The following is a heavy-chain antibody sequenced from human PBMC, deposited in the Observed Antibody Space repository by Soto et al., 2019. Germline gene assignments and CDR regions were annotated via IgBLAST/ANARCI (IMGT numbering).Heavy chain of an antibody. J-gene: IGHJ5*02. Sequence: ASVKVSCKTSGYTSSNYGITWVRQAPGQPLEWLGWISLYSDGTSYAQKFRGRVSMTTDTSTTTAYMELRSLRSDDTAVYYCARVVPGAEAWFGPWGQGTLVTVSS. CDR1: GYTSSNYG. V-gene: IGHV1-18*01. CDR2: ISLYSDGT. CDR3: ARVVPGAEAWFGP.